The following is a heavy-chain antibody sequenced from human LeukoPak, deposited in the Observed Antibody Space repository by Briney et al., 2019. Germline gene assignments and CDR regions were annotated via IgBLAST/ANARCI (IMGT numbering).Heavy chain of an antibody. CDR1: GGSISSGSYY. Sequence: PSETLSLTCTVSGGSISSGSYYWSWIRQPAGKGLAWIGRIYTSGSTNYNPSLKSRVTISVDTSKNQFSLKLSSVTAADTAVYYCASFYIVEDDAFDIWGQGTMVTVSS. V-gene: IGHV4-61*02. CDR2: IYTSGST. CDR3: ASFYIVEDDAFDI. J-gene: IGHJ3*02. D-gene: IGHD2-15*01.